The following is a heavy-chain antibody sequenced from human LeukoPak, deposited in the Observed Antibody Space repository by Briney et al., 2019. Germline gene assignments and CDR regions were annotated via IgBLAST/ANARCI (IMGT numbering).Heavy chain of an antibody. CDR1: GYTFTTYS. CDR2: ISPYNGNT. CDR3: ARSNVDTSMTQFDY. J-gene: IGHJ4*02. V-gene: IGHV1-18*04. D-gene: IGHD5-18*01. Sequence: GASVKVSCKASGYTFTTYSITWVRQAPGQGLQWMGWISPYNGNTNYTQKFQDRVTMTTATSTSTAYMELRSLISDDTAVYYCARSNVDTSMTQFDYWGQGTLVTVSS.